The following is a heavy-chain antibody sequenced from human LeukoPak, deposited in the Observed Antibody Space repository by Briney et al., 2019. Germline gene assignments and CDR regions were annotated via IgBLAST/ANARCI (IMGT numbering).Heavy chain of an antibody. D-gene: IGHD6-6*01. CDR3: AREGGAAREFDY. V-gene: IGHV3-23*01. CDR1: GFTFRSYG. CDR2: ISGSGGST. Sequence: GGSLRLSCAASGFTFRSYGMSWVRQAPGKGLEWVSAISGSGGSTYYAESVKGRFTISRDNSKNTLYLQMGSLRAEDMAVYYCAREGGAAREFDYWGQGTLVTVSS. J-gene: IGHJ4*02.